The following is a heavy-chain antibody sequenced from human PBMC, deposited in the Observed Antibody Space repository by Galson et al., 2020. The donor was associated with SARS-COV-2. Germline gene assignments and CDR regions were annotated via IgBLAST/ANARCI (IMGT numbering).Heavy chain of an antibody. CDR2: IYYSGST. J-gene: IGHJ4*02. Sequence: LSLTCTVPGDSISSGGYYWNWPRHLPGKGLAWIGYIYYSGSTYYNPSTARRVTISRDTSKNQFSLKLNSVTAADTAVYYCARGSPLWFGEGLYFDYWGQGILVTVSS. CDR1: GDSISSGGYY. CDR3: ARGSPLWFGEGLYFDY. V-gene: IGHV4-31*03. D-gene: IGHD3-10*01.